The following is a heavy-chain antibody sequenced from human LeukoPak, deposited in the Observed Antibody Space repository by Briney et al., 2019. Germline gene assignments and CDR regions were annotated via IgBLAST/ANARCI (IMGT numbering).Heavy chain of an antibody. V-gene: IGHV3-7*01. J-gene: IGHJ3*02. D-gene: IGHD2-15*01. CDR2: IKEDGSEK. Sequence: HPGGSLRLSCAASGFVFSTYAMGWVRQAPGKGLEWVANIKEDGSEKNYVDSVKGRFTISRDNAKNSLYLQMTSLRAEDTAVYYCARDVGDCSGGARDAGHCSGGVWYDANDIWGQGTKVTVSS. CDR1: GFVFSTYA. CDR3: ARDVGDCSGGARDAGHCSGGVWYDANDI.